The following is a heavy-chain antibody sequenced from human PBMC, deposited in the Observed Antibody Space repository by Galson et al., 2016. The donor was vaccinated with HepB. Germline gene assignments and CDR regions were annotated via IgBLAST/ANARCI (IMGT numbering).Heavy chain of an antibody. CDR2: IKYDGGET. Sequence: SLRLSCAGSGFPFGNYWMSWVRQAPGKGPEWVANIKYDGGETYYEDSVKGRFIISRDNAKNSLYLQMNTLRVEDTAVYYCARPIYDFSSGYYWGYFGSWGQGTLVTVSS. CDR3: ARPIYDFSSGYYWGYFGS. V-gene: IGHV3-7*01. D-gene: IGHD3-3*01. CDR1: GFPFGNYW. J-gene: IGHJ4*02.